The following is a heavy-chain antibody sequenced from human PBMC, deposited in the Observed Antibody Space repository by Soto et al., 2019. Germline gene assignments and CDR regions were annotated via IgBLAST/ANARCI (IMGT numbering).Heavy chain of an antibody. Sequence: QVQLVESGGGVVQPGRSLRLSCAGSGFTFSTYGIHWVRQAPGKGLEWVAVISFDGSYKYYADSVKGRFTVSRDNSKNTLYLPMSSLRAEDTAVYYCAKDWAPSSAAYYFDYWGQGTLVTVSS. J-gene: IGHJ4*02. CDR1: GFTFSTYG. V-gene: IGHV3-30*18. D-gene: IGHD6-19*01. CDR3: AKDWAPSSAAYYFDY. CDR2: ISFDGSYK.